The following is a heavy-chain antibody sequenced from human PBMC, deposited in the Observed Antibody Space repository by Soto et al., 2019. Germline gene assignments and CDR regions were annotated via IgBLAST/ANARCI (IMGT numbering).Heavy chain of an antibody. J-gene: IGHJ4*02. CDR2: IYHSGGT. D-gene: IGHD3-22*01. Sequence: SEILSLTCAVSGTSISSGGYSWNWIRQPPGKGLEWIGYIYHSGGTDYNPSLKSRVTITVDSSNNQFSLKLSSVTAADTAVYYXARDSRSGYYQYFDYWGQGTLVTVSS. CDR3: ARDSRSGYYQYFDY. CDR1: GTSISSGGYS. V-gene: IGHV4-30-2*01.